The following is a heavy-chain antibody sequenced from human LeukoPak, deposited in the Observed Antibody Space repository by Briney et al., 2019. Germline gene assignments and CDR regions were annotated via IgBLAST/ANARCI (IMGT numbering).Heavy chain of an antibody. CDR1: GGSISSYY. J-gene: IGHJ3*02. Sequence: NSSETLSLTCTVSGGSISSYYWSWIRQPAGKGLEWIGRIYASGNTDYNPSPKSRVTMSVDTSKTQFSLKLSSVTAADTAVYYCARRDAFDIWGQGTMVTVSS. CDR2: IYASGNT. CDR3: ARRDAFDI. V-gene: IGHV4-4*07.